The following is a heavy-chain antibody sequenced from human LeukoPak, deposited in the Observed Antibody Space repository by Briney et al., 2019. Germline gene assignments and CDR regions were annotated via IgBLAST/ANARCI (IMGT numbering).Heavy chain of an antibody. V-gene: IGHV3-21*01. D-gene: IGHD6-19*01. CDR1: GFTFSSHG. CDR3: ARESYHSSGNYPRDFDY. J-gene: IGHJ4*02. Sequence: GGSLRLSCAASGFTFSSHGMNWVRQAPGKGLEWVSSTSSSSTYTYYADSVKGRFTIFRDDADNSLYLQMTSLGAEDTAVYYCARESYHSSGNYPRDFDYWGQGTLVTVSS. CDR2: TSSSSTYT.